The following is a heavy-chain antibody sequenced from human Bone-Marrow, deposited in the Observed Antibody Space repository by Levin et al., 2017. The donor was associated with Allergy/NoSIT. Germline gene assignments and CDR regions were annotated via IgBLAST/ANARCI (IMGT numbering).Heavy chain of an antibody. D-gene: IGHD6-13*01. CDR1: GFTFSRSW. CDR2: INQDGTET. V-gene: IGHV3-7*01. CDR3: ARAGAAAAKYYYAMDV. J-gene: IGHJ6*02. Sequence: GGSLRLSCATSGFTFSRSWMTWVRQAPGKGLEWVANINQDGTETYQVDSVKGRFTISRDNAKNSLYLQMNSLRAEDTAVYYCARAGAAAAKYYYAMDVWGQGTTVTVSS.